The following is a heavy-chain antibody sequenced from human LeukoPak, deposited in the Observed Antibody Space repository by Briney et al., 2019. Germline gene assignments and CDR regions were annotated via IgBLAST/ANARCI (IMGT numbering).Heavy chain of an antibody. CDR3: ARDLASSGYYYFDY. V-gene: IGHV3-30*04. Sequence: GGSLRLSCAASGFTFSSYAMHWVRQAPGKGLEWVAVISYDGSNKYYADSVKGRFTISRDNSKNTLYLQMNSLRAEDTAVYYCARDLASSGYYYFDYRGQGTLVTVSS. D-gene: IGHD3-22*01. J-gene: IGHJ4*02. CDR2: ISYDGSNK. CDR1: GFTFSSYA.